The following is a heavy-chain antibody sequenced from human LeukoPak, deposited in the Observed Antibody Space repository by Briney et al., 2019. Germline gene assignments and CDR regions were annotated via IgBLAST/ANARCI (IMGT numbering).Heavy chain of an antibody. D-gene: IGHD6-13*01. CDR2: ISWNSGSI. Sequence: GGSLRLSCAASGFTFDDYAMHWVRQAPGKGLEWVSGISWNSGSIGYADSVKGRFTISRDNAKNSLYLQMNSLRAEDTALYYCAKALGTIAAAGTYFDYWGQGTLVTVSS. V-gene: IGHV3-9*01. CDR1: GFTFDDYA. J-gene: IGHJ4*02. CDR3: AKALGTIAAAGTYFDY.